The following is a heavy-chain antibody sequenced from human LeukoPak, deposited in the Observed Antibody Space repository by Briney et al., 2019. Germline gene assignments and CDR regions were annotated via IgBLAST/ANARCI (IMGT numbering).Heavy chain of an antibody. CDR3: ARLRGAMTPMTPDFDY. V-gene: IGHV4-4*08. D-gene: IGHD4-17*01. J-gene: IGHJ4*02. CDR2: MYRST. CDR1: GGSISTYY. Sequence: SETLSLTCTVSGGSISTYYWSWIRQPPGKGPEWIGSMYRSTNYSPSLKSRITMSVGTSKNQFSLKLSSVTAADTAVYYCARLRGAMTPMTPDFDYWGQGTLVTVSS.